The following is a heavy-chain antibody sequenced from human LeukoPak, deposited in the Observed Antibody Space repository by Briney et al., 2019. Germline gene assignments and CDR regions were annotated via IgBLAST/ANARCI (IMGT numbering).Heavy chain of an antibody. CDR1: GFTFTSYA. J-gene: IGHJ4*02. V-gene: IGHV3-23*01. Sequence: GGSLRLSCAASGFTFTSYAMSWVRQAPGKGLEWVSVISGSGGTTYYADSVKGRFTISRDNSENTLYLQMNSLRVEDTAVYYCANVGGTGWRFFDYWGQGTLVTVSS. CDR2: ISGSGGTT. D-gene: IGHD6-19*01. CDR3: ANVGGTGWRFFDY.